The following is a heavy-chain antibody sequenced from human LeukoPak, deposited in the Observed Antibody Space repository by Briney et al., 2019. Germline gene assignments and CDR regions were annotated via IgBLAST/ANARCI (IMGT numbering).Heavy chain of an antibody. D-gene: IGHD3-9*01. V-gene: IGHV1-18*04. CDR1: GYTFTSYG. CDR3: ARGGRYYDVLTGKDF. CDR2: ISAYNGNT. Sequence: GASVKVSCKASGYTFTSYGIGWGRQAPGQGLEWMGWISAYNGNTNYAQRLQGRVTMSTDTSTSTAYMELRSLISDDTAVYFCARGGRYYDVLTGKDFWGQGTLVTVSS. J-gene: IGHJ4*02.